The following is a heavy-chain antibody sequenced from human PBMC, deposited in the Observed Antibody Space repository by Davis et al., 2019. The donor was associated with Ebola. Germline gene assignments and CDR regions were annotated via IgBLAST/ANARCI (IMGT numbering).Heavy chain of an antibody. J-gene: IGHJ5*02. Sequence: ASVKVSCKVSGNTLRKLSIYWVRHAPGVGLEWMGGFNPEDSEAIYAQKFQGRVIVTEDTSTETAYMELTSLKFEDTAIYHCVTSRWFDPWGQGTLVTVFS. CDR2: FNPEDSEA. D-gene: IGHD2-2*01. CDR3: VTSRWFDP. CDR1: GNTLRKLS. V-gene: IGHV1-24*01.